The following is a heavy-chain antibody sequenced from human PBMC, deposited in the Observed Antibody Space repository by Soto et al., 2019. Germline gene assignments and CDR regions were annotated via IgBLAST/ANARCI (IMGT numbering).Heavy chain of an antibody. CDR1: GYSFTSYW. V-gene: IGHV5-10-1*01. D-gene: IGHD6-13*01. CDR3: ATTSAAGKYYYGMDV. Sequence: GESLKISCKGSGYSFTSYWISWVRQMPGKGLEWMGRIDPSDSYTNYSSSFQGHVTISADKSISTAYLQWSSLKASDTAMYYCATTSAAGKYYYGMDVWGQGTKVTVFS. J-gene: IGHJ6*02. CDR2: IDPSDSYT.